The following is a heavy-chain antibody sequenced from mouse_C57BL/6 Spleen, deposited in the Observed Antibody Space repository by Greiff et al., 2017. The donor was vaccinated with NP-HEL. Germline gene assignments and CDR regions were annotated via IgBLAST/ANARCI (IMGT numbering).Heavy chain of an antibody. CDR2: ISYSGST. CDR1: GYSITSGYD. CDR3: ARDGDYAFDY. Sequence: EVQGVESGPGMVKPSQSLSLTCTVTGYSITSGYDWHWIRHFPGNKLEWMGYISYSGSTNYNPSLKSRISITHDTSKNHFFLKLNSVTTEDTATYYCARDGDYAFDYWGQGTTLTVSS. V-gene: IGHV3-1*01. J-gene: IGHJ2*01. D-gene: IGHD2-4*01.